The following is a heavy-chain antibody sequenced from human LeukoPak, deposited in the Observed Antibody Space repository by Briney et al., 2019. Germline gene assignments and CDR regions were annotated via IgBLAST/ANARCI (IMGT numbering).Heavy chain of an antibody. J-gene: IGHJ6*03. CDR3: AKGGGSYFRRVTYYYYYMDV. D-gene: IGHD1-26*01. Sequence: GGSLRLSCAASGFTVINNYMTWVRQAPGKGLERVSVIYSGGTTHYADSVKGRFTISRDNSKNTLYLQMISLRAEDTAVYYCAKGGGSYFRRVTYYYYYMDVWGKGTTVTVSS. CDR2: IYSGGTT. CDR1: GFTVINNY. V-gene: IGHV3-53*01.